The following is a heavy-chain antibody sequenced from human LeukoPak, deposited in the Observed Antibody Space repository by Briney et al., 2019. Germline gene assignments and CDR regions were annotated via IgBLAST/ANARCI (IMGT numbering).Heavy chain of an antibody. CDR2: ISGSSGTI. V-gene: IGHV3-11*04. J-gene: IGHJ4*02. D-gene: IGHD6-6*01. Sequence: GGSLRLSCAASGFTFGDYYMSWIRQAPGKGLEWVSYISGSSGTIYCADSVKCRFTISRDNAENSLYLQLNSLRAEDTAVYYCARRAARSPYFDYWGQGTLVTVSS. CDR3: ARRAARSPYFDY. CDR1: GFTFGDYY.